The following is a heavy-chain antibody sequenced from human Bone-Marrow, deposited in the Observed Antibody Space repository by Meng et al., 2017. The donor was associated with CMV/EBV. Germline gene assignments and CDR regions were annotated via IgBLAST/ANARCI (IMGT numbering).Heavy chain of an antibody. CDR1: GFTFSTFP. V-gene: IGHV3-30*01. CDR2: MSSAGSI. J-gene: IGHJ4*02. D-gene: IGHD6-13*01. Sequence: CAPSGFTFSTFPLHWVRQAPGKGLEWVAVMSSAGSIYYADSVKGRFTISRDSSKNTLSLQMNNLRAEDTAMYYCARDKVPGGSSSFDYWGQGTLVTVSS. CDR3: ARDKVPGGSSSFDY.